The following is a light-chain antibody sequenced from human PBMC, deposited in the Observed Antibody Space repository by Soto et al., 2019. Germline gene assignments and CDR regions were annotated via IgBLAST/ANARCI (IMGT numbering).Light chain of an antibody. CDR1: QSVSSN. CDR2: GAS. Sequence: EIVMTQSPATLSVSPGERATLSCRASQSVSSNLAWYQQKPGQAPRLLIYGASTRATGIPARFSGSGSGTEFTLTISRLQSEDFAVYYCQHRGTFGQGTKVEIK. CDR3: QHRGT. V-gene: IGKV3-15*01. J-gene: IGKJ1*01.